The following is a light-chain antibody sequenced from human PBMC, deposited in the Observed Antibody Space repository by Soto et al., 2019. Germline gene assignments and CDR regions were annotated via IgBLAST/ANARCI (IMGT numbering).Light chain of an antibody. CDR1: QTISSY. CDR2: AAS. Sequence: DIQMTQSPSSLSASVGDRVTITCRASQTISSYLNWYQQKPGKAPKLLIYAASSLQSGVPSRFSGSGSGTDFTLIITGLQPEEFATYYCQQSYNAPLTFGGGTKVEI. J-gene: IGKJ4*01. CDR3: QQSYNAPLT. V-gene: IGKV1-39*01.